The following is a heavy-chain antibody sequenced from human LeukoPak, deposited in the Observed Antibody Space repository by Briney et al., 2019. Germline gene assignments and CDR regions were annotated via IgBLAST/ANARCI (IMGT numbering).Heavy chain of an antibody. D-gene: IGHD3-22*01. Sequence: PSETLSLTCTVSGGSIISYYWSSIRQPPGKGLEWIGYIYYSGGTNYNPSLKSRVTISVDTSKNQFSLKLSSVTAADTAEYYCARRGDSSALWPFDIWGQGTMVTVSS. V-gene: IGHV4-59*08. CDR1: GGSIISYY. CDR3: ARRGDSSALWPFDI. J-gene: IGHJ3*02. CDR2: IYYSGGT.